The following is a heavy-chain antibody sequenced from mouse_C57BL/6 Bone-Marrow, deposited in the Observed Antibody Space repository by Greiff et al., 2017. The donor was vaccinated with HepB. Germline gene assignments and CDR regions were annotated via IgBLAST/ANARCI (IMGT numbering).Heavy chain of an antibody. CDR3: ARHEYYGSLDY. D-gene: IGHD1-1*01. CDR1: GFTFSDYY. V-gene: IGHV5-12*01. CDR2: ISNGGGST. J-gene: IGHJ2*01. Sequence: DVHLVESGGGLVQPGGSLKLSCAASGFTFSDYYMYWVRQTPEKRLEWVAYISNGGGSTYYPDTVKGRFTISRDNAKNTLYLQMSRLKSEDTAMYYCARHEYYGSLDYWGQGTTLTVSS.